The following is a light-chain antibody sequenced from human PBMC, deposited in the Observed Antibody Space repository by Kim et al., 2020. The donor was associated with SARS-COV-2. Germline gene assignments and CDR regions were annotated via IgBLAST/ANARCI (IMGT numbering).Light chain of an antibody. Sequence: EIVLTQSPGTLSLSPGERATLSRRASQSVSSSYLAWYQQKPGQAPRLLIYGASSRATGIPDRFSGSGSGTDFTLTISRLEPEDFAVYSCQQYGSSPPMYTFGQGTKLEI. CDR3: QQYGSSPPMYT. V-gene: IGKV3-20*01. CDR2: GAS. J-gene: IGKJ2*01. CDR1: QSVSSSY.